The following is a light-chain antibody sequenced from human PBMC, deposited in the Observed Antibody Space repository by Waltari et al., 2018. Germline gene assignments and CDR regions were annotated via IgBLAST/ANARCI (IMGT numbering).Light chain of an antibody. CDR3: QSDDSILGSLV. J-gene: IGLJ2*01. CDR2: GIR. CDR1: SSNIGAGYD. V-gene: IGLV1-40*01. Sequence: QSVLSPPPSVSGAPAQRVTISCSGTSSNIGAGYDVQWYQQLPGTAPKLLTYGIRVRPSGAPNRSSPSKASAAASLAITRLQADEEGHYDCQSDDSILGSLVFGGGTKLTVL.